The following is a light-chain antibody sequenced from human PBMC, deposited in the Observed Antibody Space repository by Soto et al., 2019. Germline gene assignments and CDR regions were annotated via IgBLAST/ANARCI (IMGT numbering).Light chain of an antibody. J-gene: IGKJ5*01. V-gene: IGKV1-5*03. CDR2: KAS. CDR1: QRMSSW. Sequence: DIQMTQSPSTLSASVGDRVTITCRASQRMSSWLAWYQQKPGKVPKLLIYKASTLKSGVPSRFSGSGSGTKFTLTISSLQPDDFATYYCQQHDSYPITFGQGTRLEIK. CDR3: QQHDSYPIT.